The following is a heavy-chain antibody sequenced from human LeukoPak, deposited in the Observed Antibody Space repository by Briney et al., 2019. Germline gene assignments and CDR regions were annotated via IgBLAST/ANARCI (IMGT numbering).Heavy chain of an antibody. CDR2: IRSKAYGGTT. D-gene: IGHD5-18*01. J-gene: IGHJ4*02. V-gene: IGHV3-49*03. CDR3: TRRAHSDGYVDY. Sequence: PGRSLRLSCTASGFTFGDYAMSWFRQAPGKGLEWVGFIRSKAYGGTTQYAASVKGRFTISRDDSESIAYLQMNSLKTEDTAVYYCTRRAHSDGYVDYWGQGTLVTVSS. CDR1: GFTFGDYA.